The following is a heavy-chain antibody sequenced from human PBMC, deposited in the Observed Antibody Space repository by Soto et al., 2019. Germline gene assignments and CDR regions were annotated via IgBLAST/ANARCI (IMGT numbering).Heavy chain of an antibody. D-gene: IGHD6-13*01. CDR1: GGSISSSSYY. J-gene: IGHJ1*01. CDR2: IYYSGST. Sequence: QMQLQESGPGLVKPSETLSLTCTVSGGSISSSSYYWGWIRQPPGKGLEWIGSIYYSGSTYYNPSLKSRVTISVDTSKNQFSLKLSSVTAADTAVYYCAVGTEQTSNHWGQGTLVTVSS. CDR3: AVGTEQTSNH. V-gene: IGHV4-39*01.